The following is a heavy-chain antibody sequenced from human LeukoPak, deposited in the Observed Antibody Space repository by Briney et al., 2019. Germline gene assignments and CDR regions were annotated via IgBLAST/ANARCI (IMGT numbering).Heavy chain of an antibody. CDR1: GFTFSSYS. Sequence: GGSLRLSCEASGFTFSSYSMNWVRQAPGRGLEWLSYISTSSSTIYYADSVKGRFTISRDNAKNSLYLQMNSLRAEDTAVYYCATPATFDYWGQGTLVTVSS. CDR3: ATPATFDY. J-gene: IGHJ4*02. CDR2: ISTSSSTI. V-gene: IGHV3-48*04.